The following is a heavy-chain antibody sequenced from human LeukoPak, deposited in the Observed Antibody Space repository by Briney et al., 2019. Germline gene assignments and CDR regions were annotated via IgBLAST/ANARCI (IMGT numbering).Heavy chain of an antibody. CDR3: ARTYYYDSGSYGDAFDI. J-gene: IGHJ3*02. Sequence: GASVKVSCKACGGTFCSYAISWVRQAPGQGLEWMGGIIPIFGTANYAQKFQGRVTITTDESTSTAYMELSSLRSEDTAVYYCARTYYYDSGSYGDAFDIWGQGTMVTVSS. CDR1: GGTFCSYA. V-gene: IGHV1-69*05. CDR2: IIPIFGTA. D-gene: IGHD3-10*01.